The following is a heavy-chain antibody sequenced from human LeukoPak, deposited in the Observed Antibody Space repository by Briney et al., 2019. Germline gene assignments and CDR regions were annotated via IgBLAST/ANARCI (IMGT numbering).Heavy chain of an antibody. Sequence: GGSLRLSCAASGFTFSSYWMSWVRQAPGKGLEWVANIKQDGSEKHYVDSVKGRFTISRDNAKKSLFLHMNSLRVEDTAVYYCARGSEYTSSTNYYFDYWRQGTLVTVSS. CDR1: GFTFSSYW. J-gene: IGHJ4*02. V-gene: IGHV3-7*01. CDR3: ARGSEYTSSTNYYFDY. D-gene: IGHD6-6*01. CDR2: IKQDGSEK.